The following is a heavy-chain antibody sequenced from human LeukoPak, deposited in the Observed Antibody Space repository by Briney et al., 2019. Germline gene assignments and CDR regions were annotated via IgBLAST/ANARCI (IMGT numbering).Heavy chain of an antibody. CDR2: ISSSGNT. CDR3: VKGRISEDGLDF. CDR1: GFTFSRSA. Sequence: GGSLRLSCAASGFTFSRSAMTWVRQTPGKGLDWVSSISSSGNTYYADSVKGQFTISRDNSKNMLYLQMNSLRAEDTAVYYCVKGRISEDGLDFWGQGTLVSVSS. V-gene: IGHV3-23*01. J-gene: IGHJ4*02. D-gene: IGHD6-13*01.